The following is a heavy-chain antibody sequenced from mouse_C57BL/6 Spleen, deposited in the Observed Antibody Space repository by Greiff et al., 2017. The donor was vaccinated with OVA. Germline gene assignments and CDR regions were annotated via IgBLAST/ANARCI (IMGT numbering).Heavy chain of an antibody. Sequence: EVHLVESGGGLVKPGGSLKLSCAASGFTFSDYGMHWVRQAPEKGLEWVAYISSGSSTIYYADTVKGRFTISRDNAKNTLFLQMTSLRSEDTAMYYCARQEGYYYGSSLSNWGQGTTLTVSS. J-gene: IGHJ2*01. D-gene: IGHD1-1*01. V-gene: IGHV5-17*01. CDR2: ISSGSSTI. CDR3: ARQEGYYYGSSLSN. CDR1: GFTFSDYG.